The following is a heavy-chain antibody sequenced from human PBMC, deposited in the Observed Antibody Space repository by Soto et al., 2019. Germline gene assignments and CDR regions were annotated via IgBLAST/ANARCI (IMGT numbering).Heavy chain of an antibody. CDR2: IHHTGST. CDR1: VGFISIYY. CDR3: ARSIDSSGFYFSNC. Sequence: SETLSITYTVSVGFISIYYLSWIRQSPGKGLELIGYIHHTGSTNYNPSLKSRVTMSLDTSRNQFSLKLYSVTAADTAVYYCARSIDSSGFYFSNCWGQGTLVTVS. J-gene: IGHJ4*02. V-gene: IGHV4-59*01. D-gene: IGHD3-22*01.